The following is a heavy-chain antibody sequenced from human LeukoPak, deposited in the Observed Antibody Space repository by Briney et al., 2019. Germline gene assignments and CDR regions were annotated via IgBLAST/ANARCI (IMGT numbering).Heavy chain of an antibody. CDR1: GGSFSGYY. J-gene: IGHJ5*02. Sequence: SETLSLTCAVYGGSFSGYYWSWIRQPPGKGLEWIGDVNHSGSTNYNPSLKSRVTMSVDTSKNQFSLKLSSVTAADTAVYYCARTSSSNRNWFDPWGQGTLVTVSS. V-gene: IGHV4-34*01. D-gene: IGHD1-14*01. CDR3: ARTSSSNRNWFDP. CDR2: VNHSGST.